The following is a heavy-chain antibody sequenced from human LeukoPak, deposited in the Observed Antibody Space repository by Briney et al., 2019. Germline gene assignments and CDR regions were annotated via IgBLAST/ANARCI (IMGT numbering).Heavy chain of an antibody. CDR3: ARDIPLLFRYYYDSSGYKPFDY. CDR1: GYTFTSYG. J-gene: IGHJ4*02. Sequence: GASVKVSCKASGYTFTSYGISWVRQAPGQGLELMGWISAYNGNTNYAQKLQGRVTMTTDTSTSTAYMELRSLRSDTAVYYCARDIPLLFRYYYDSSGYKPFDYWGQGTLVTVSS. V-gene: IGHV1-18*01. D-gene: IGHD3-22*01. CDR2: ISAYNGNT.